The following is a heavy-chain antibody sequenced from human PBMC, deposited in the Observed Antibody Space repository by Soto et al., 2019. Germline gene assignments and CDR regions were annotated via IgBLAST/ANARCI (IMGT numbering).Heavy chain of an antibody. V-gene: IGHV2-5*02. J-gene: IGHJ4*02. CDR2: IYWDDDK. D-gene: IGHD3-10*01. Sequence: QITLKESGPTLVKPTQTLTLTCTFSGFSLSTSGVGVGWIRQPPGKALEWLAVIYWDDDKRYSPSLKSRLTITKDTSKNQVVLTLTNVDTVDTATYYCARGGWTTYYSPFFDYWGQGTLVTGSP. CDR1: GFSLSTSGVG. CDR3: ARGGWTTYYSPFFDY.